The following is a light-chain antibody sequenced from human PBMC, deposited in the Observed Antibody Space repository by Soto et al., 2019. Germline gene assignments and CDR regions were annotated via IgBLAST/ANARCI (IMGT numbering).Light chain of an antibody. Sequence: DAVLTQSPLSLPVTLGQPASISCRSSQSLVHSAGNTYLNWFQQRPGQSPRRLIYKVSERDSGVPDRFSGRASGTDFTLEISRGEAEDVGVYYCMQGTHWPYTFGQGTKLEIK. CDR1: QSLVHSAGNTY. V-gene: IGKV2-30*02. CDR2: KVS. CDR3: MQGTHWPYT. J-gene: IGKJ2*01.